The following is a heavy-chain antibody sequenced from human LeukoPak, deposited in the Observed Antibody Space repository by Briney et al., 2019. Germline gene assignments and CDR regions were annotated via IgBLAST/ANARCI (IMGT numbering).Heavy chain of an antibody. Sequence: SETLSLTCTVSGGSISSYYWSWIRQPPGKGLEWIGYIYYRGSTNYNPSLKGRVTISVDTSKNQFSLKLSSVTAADTAVYYCARHVTGYYFDSWGQGTLVTVSS. CDR3: ARHVTGYYFDS. J-gene: IGHJ4*02. CDR1: GGSISSYY. D-gene: IGHD1-14*01. CDR2: IYYRGST. V-gene: IGHV4-59*08.